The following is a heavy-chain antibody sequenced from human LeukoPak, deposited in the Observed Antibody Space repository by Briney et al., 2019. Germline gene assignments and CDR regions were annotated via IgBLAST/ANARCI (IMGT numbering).Heavy chain of an antibody. J-gene: IGHJ4*02. CDR1: GGTFSSYA. CDR3: ARVGGSGSRPYYFDY. Sequence: ASVKVSCKASGGTFSSYAISWVRQAPGQGLEWMGRIIPILGIANYAQKFQGRVTITADKSTSTAYMELSSLRSEDTAVYYCARVGGSGSRPYYFDYWGQGTLVTVSS. CDR2: IIPILGIA. V-gene: IGHV1-69*04. D-gene: IGHD3-10*01.